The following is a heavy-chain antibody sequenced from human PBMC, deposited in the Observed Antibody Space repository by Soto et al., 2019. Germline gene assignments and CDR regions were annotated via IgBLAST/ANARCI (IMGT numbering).Heavy chain of an antibody. CDR3: ARDPTVLRHFSMGSYDAFDI. J-gene: IGHJ3*02. D-gene: IGHD3-9*01. CDR1: GGSISSGGYY. Sequence: SETLSLTCTVSGGSISSGGYYWSWIRQHPGKGLEWIGYIYYSGSTYYNPSLKSRVTISVDTSKNQFSLKLSSVTAADTAVYYCARDPTVLRHFSMGSYDAFDIWGQGTMVTVSS. V-gene: IGHV4-31*03. CDR2: IYYSGST.